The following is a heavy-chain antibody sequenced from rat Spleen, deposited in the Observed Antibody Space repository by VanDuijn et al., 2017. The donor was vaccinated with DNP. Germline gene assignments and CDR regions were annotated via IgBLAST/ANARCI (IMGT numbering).Heavy chain of an antibody. CDR2: INYSGRT. CDR3: VRGHPPRGFDY. CDR1: DYSITSDY. Sequence: EMQLQESGPGLVKPSHSLSLTCSVTDYSITSDYWGWIRKFPGNKMEWIGHINYSGRTSYNPSLTGRISITRDTSKNQFFLQLNSVTTEDTATYYSVRGHPPRGFDYWGQGVMVTVSS. J-gene: IGHJ2*01. V-gene: IGHV3-1*01. D-gene: IGHD3-8*01.